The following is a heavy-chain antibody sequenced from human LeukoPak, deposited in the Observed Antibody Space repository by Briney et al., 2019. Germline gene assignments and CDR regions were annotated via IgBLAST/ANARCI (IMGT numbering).Heavy chain of an antibody. CDR1: GGSFSGYY. J-gene: IGHJ4*02. Sequence: SETLSLTCAVYGGSFSGYYWSWIRQPPGKGLEWIGEINHSGSTNYNPSLKSRVTISVDTSKNQFSLKLSSVTAADTAVYYCAGYFSSTSCYQPDYWGQGTLVTVSS. D-gene: IGHD2-2*01. CDR3: AGYFSSTSCYQPDY. CDR2: INHSGST. V-gene: IGHV4-34*01.